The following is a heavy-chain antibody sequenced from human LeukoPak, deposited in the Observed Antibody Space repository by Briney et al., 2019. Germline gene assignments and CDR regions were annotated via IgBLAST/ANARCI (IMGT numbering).Heavy chain of an antibody. V-gene: IGHV1-2*02. CDR1: GYTFTGYY. J-gene: IGHJ4*02. CDR2: INPNSGGT. CDR3: ARDPESYYDILTGYYNLGNY. Sequence: ASVKVSCKASGYTFTGYYMHWVRQAPGQGLEWMGWINPNSGGTNYAQKFQGRVTMTRDTSISTAYMELSRLRSDDTAVYYCARDPESYYDILTGYYNLGNYWGQGTLVTVS. D-gene: IGHD3-9*01.